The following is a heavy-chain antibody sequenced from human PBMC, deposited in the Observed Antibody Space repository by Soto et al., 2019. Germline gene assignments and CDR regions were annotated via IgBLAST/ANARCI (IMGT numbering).Heavy chain of an antibody. CDR1: GDSLRSRSYY. J-gene: IGHJ4*02. CDR3: ATLPDWGSGSH. D-gene: IGHD3-10*01. V-gene: IGHV4-39*01. Sequence: QLQLQESGPGLVKPSETLSLTCTVSGDSLRSRSYYWGWVRQPPGKGLEWIGSISYSGGSYYKPSLASGVPISVDTSRNQFSLRLSSVTAADTAVYYCATLPDWGSGSHWGQGALVIVSS. CDR2: ISYSGGS.